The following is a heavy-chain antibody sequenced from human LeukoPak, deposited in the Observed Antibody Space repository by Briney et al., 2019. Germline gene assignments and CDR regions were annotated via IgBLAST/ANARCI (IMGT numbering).Heavy chain of an antibody. V-gene: IGHV3-15*01. CDR2: IKSKTDCGTT. D-gene: IGHD2-21*01. CDR3: TTVSRGDAYDY. CDR1: GFTFSNAW. Sequence: AGSLRLSCAASGFTFSNAWMSWVRQAPGKGLEWVGGIKSKTDCGTTDYAAPVKGRFTISSDDSQSTLYLQMTSLKTEDTAVYYCTTVSRGDAYDYWGQGTLVTVSS. J-gene: IGHJ4*02.